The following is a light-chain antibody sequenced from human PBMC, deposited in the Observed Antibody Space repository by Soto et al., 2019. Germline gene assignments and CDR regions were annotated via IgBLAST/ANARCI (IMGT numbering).Light chain of an antibody. CDR3: QSYDAGLSGV. CDR1: SSNIGAGYD. Sequence: QPVLTQPPSVSGAPGQTVTISCTGSSSNIGAGYDVHWYQRVSGTAPKLLIYGKNNRPSGVPDRFSGSKSGTSASLVITGLQTEDEADYFCQSYDAGLSGVFGGGTKLTVL. J-gene: IGLJ3*02. V-gene: IGLV1-40*01. CDR2: GKN.